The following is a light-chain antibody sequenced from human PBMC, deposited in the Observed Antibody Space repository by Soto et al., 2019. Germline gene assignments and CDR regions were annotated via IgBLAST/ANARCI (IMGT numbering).Light chain of an antibody. V-gene: IGLV2-14*01. CDR1: SSDVGGYSY. Sequence: QSVLTQPASVSGSPGQSITISCTGSSSDVGGYSYVSWYQQHPGKAPKLMIYEVSNRPSGVSTRFSGSKSGNTASLTISGLQTEDEADYYCSSHTSSSTWVFGGGTKLTVL. J-gene: IGLJ3*02. CDR3: SSHTSSSTWV. CDR2: EVS.